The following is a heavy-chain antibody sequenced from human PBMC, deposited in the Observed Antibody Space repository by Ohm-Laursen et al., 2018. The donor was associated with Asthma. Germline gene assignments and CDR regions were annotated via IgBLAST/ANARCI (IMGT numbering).Heavy chain of an antibody. D-gene: IGHD4-17*01. CDR3: ARDRNRDYGHFYGLDV. CDR2: ISGSGGST. V-gene: IGHV3-23*01. CDR1: GFTFSSYA. J-gene: IGHJ6*02. Sequence: GSLRLSCSASGFTFSSYAMSWVRQAPGKGLEWVSAISGSGGSTYYADSVKGRFTISRDNSKNTLYLQINNLRVEDTALYYCARDRNRDYGHFYGLDVWGQGTTVTVSS.